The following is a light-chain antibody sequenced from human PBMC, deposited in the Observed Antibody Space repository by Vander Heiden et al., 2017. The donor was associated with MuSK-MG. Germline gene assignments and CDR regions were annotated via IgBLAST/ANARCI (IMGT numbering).Light chain of an antibody. V-gene: IGKV2-28*01. CDR3: MQDQQTQT. CDR1: HSLMYTNGHNF. CDR2: LAS. J-gene: IGKJ1*01. Sequence: DIALTQSALFLSVAPGESASISCRASHSLMYTNGHNFLDWYVQKPGQSPQPLIFLASKRASGVPDRFIGSGSGTDFTLEISRVETEDVGIYYCMQDQQTQTFGQGTKVEIK.